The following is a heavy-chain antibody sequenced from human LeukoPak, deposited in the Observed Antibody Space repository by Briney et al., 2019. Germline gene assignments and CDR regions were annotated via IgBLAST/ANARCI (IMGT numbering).Heavy chain of an antibody. J-gene: IGHJ4*02. V-gene: IGHV1-18*01. CDR3: GRAGSHDRQTIDF. CDR1: GYTFTSYG. D-gene: IGHD1-26*01. CDR2: ISAYNGNT. Sequence: ASVKVSCKASGYTFTSYGISWVRQAPGQGLEWMGWISAYNGNTNYAQSFQGRLTLTRNTSISTAYMELSSLRSEDTAIYYCGRAGSHDRQTIDFWGQGTLVSVSS.